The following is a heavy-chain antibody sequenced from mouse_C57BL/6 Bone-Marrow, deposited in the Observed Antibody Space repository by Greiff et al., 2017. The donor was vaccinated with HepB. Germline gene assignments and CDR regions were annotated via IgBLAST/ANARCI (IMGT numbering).Heavy chain of an antibody. J-gene: IGHJ2*01. Sequence: QVQLQQPGAELVKPGASVKLSCKASGYTFTSYWMHWVKQRPGQGLEWIGMIHPNSGSTNYNEKFKSKATLTVDKSSSTAYMQLSSLTSEDSAVYYCARSYYGSSSHFDYWGQGTTLTVSS. D-gene: IGHD1-1*01. CDR3: ARSYYGSSSHFDY. CDR2: IHPNSGST. CDR1: GYTFTSYW. V-gene: IGHV1-64*01.